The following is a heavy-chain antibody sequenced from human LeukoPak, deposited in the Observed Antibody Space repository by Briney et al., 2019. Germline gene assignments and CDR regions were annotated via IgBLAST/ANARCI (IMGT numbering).Heavy chain of an antibody. V-gene: IGHV3-49*03. D-gene: IGHD5-18*01. Sequence: GGSLRLSCTASGFTFGDYAMSWFRQAPGKGLEWVGFIRSKAHGGTTEYAASVKGRSTISRDDSKSIAYLQMNSLKTEDTAVYYCTRGGTAMVPYYYYGMDVWGQGTTVTVSS. J-gene: IGHJ6*02. CDR3: TRGGTAMVPYYYYGMDV. CDR2: IRSKAHGGTT. CDR1: GFTFGDYA.